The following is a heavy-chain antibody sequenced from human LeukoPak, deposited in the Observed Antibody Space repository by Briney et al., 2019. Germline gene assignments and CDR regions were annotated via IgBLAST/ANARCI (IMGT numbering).Heavy chain of an antibody. CDR2: ISAYNGNT. CDR3: ARDHRSGSYSPFDY. V-gene: IGHV1-18*01. Sequence: ASVKVSCKASGGTFSNYTISWVRQAPGQGLEWMGWISAYNGNTNYAQKLQGRVTMTTDTSTSTAYMELRSLRSDDTAVYYCARDHRSGSYSPFDYWGQGTLVTVSS. J-gene: IGHJ4*02. CDR1: GGTFSNYT. D-gene: IGHD1-26*01.